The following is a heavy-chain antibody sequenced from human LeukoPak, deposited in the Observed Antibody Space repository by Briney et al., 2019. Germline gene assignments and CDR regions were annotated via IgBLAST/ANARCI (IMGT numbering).Heavy chain of an antibody. J-gene: IGHJ5*02. Sequence: PSETLSLTCAVSGGSISSGGYSWSWIRQLPGKGLEWIGYIYHSGSTYYNPSLKSRVTISVDRSKNQFSLKLSSVTAADTAVYYCARGVGDGYNSWFDPWGQGTLVTVSS. V-gene: IGHV4-30-2*01. CDR3: ARGVGDGYNSWFDP. CDR1: GGSISSGGYS. CDR2: IYHSGST. D-gene: IGHD5-24*01.